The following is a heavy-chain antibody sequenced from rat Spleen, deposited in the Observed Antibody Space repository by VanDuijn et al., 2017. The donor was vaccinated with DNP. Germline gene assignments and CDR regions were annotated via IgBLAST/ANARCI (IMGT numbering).Heavy chain of an antibody. V-gene: IGHV2-6*01. CDR2: MSSGGST. Sequence: QVQLKESGPGLVQPSQTLSLTCTVSGFSLTSYTVSWVRQPPGKGLEWIAAMSSGGSTYYNSALKSRLSISRDTSKSQVFLTMSSLQTDDTAVYYCARGATGDYWGQGVMVTVSS. D-gene: IGHD1-11*01. CDR1: GFSLTSYT. J-gene: IGHJ2*01. CDR3: ARGATGDY.